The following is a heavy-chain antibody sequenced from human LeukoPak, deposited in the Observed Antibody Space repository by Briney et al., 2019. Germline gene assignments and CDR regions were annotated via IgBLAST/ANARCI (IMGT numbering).Heavy chain of an antibody. J-gene: IGHJ4*02. V-gene: IGHV3-7*05. CDR1: GFTFNNFW. D-gene: IGHD6-19*01. CDR3: ASTLRYASGWYW. CDR2: IKEDGSEK. Sequence: GGSLRLSCAASGFTFNNFWIAWARQAPGKGLEWVANIKEDGSEKNYVDSVKGRFTISRDNSKNTLYLQMNSLRAEDTAVYYCASTLRYASGWYWWGQGTLVTVSS.